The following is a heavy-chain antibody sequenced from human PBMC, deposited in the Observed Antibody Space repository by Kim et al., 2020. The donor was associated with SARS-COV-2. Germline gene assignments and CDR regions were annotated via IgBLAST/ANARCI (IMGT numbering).Heavy chain of an antibody. J-gene: IGHJ6*02. CDR3: VRCHRTYYYYGMDV. Sequence: ADPVKGRFTISRDNSKNTLYLQMNSLRAEDTAVYYCVRCHRTYYYYGMDVWGQGTTVTVSS. V-gene: IGHV3-33*01.